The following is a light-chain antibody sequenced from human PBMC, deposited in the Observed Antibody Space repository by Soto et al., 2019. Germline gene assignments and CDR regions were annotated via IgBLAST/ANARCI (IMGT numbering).Light chain of an antibody. CDR3: QPRGNWPLT. CDR2: DAS. J-gene: IGKJ4*01. V-gene: IGKV3-11*01. CDR1: QSVSSY. Sequence: EIVLTQSPATLSLSPGEGATLSCRASQSVSSYLAWYQQKPGQAPRLLIYDASNRATGIPARFSGSGSGTDFTLTISSLKPEDFAVYYCQPRGNWPLTFGGGTKVDIK.